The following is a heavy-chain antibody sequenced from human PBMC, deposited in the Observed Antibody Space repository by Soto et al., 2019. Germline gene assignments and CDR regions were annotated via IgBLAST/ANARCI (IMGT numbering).Heavy chain of an antibody. CDR2: ISWNSGSI. D-gene: IGHD3-16*01. CDR1: GFTFDDYA. J-gene: IGHJ6*04. CDR3: GKAEGDTRFYYYGMDS. Sequence: GGSLRLSCAASGFTFDDYAMHWVRQAPGKGLEWVSGISWNSGSIGYADSVKGRFTISRDNAKNSLYLQMNRLRAEDTALYCWGKAEGDTRFYYYGMDSGGKGTRVTVSP. V-gene: IGHV3-9*01.